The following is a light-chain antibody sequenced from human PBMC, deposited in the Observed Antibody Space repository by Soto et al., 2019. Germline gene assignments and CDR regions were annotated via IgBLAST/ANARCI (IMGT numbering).Light chain of an antibody. CDR1: SSNIGAGYD. V-gene: IGLV1-40*01. CDR3: QSYDSSLSGVV. Sequence: QSVLTQPPSVSGAPGQRVTISCTGSSSNIGAGYDVHWYQQLPGTAPKLLIYGNSNRPSGVPDRFSGSKSGTSASLAINGLQAEDAADYYCQSYDSSLSGVVFGGGTKLTVL. CDR2: GNS. J-gene: IGLJ2*01.